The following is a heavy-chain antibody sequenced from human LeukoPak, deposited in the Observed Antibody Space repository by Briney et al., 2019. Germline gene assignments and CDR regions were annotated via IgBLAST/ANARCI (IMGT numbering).Heavy chain of an antibody. CDR3: ATGGLTGQGYYYYYMDV. V-gene: IGHV1-24*01. J-gene: IGHJ6*03. CDR2: FDPEDGET. Sequence: ASVKVSCKVSGYTLTELSMHWVRQAPGKGLEWMGGFDPEDGETIYAQKFQGRVTMTEDTSTDTAYMELSSLRSEDTAVHYCATGGLTGQGYYYYYMDVWGKGTTVTVSS. D-gene: IGHD3-9*01. CDR1: GYTLTELS.